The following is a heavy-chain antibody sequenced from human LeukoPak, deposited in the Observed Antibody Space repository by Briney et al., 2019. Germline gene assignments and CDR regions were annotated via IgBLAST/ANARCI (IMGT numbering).Heavy chain of an antibody. D-gene: IGHD3-22*01. CDR1: GFTFSSYM. V-gene: IGHV3-21*01. J-gene: IGHJ4*02. Sequence: GGSLRLSCAASGFTFSSYMMNWVRQAPGKGLEWVSSINSGSTYTYYTESVKGRFTVSRDNAKNSLYLQMNSLRAEDTAVYYCARGYYYDSSGSDYWGQGTLVTVSS. CDR3: ARGYYYDSSGSDY. CDR2: INSGSTYT.